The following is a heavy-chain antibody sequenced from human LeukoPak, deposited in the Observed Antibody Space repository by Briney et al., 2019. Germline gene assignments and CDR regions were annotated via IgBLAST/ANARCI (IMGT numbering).Heavy chain of an antibody. CDR2: IYYSGST. D-gene: IGHD3-10*01. V-gene: IGHV4-59*01. J-gene: IGHJ4*02. CDR1: GGSISSYY. Sequence: SETLSLTCTVSGGSISSYYWSWIRQPPGKGLEWIGYIYYSGSTNYNPSLKSRVTISVDTSKNQFSLKLSSVTAADTAVYYCAGAGGSGSYSYFDYWGQGTLVTVSS. CDR3: AGAGGSGSYSYFDY.